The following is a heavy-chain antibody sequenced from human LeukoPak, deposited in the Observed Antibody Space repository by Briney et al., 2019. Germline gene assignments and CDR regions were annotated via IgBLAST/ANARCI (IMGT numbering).Heavy chain of an antibody. J-gene: IGHJ4*02. CDR1: GFTVSSNC. D-gene: IGHD3-22*01. V-gene: IGHV3-53*01. CDR2: IYSGGST. Sequence: GGSLRLSCAASGFTVSSNCMSWARQAPGKGLEWVSVIYSGGSTYYADSVKGRFTISRDNSKNTLYLQMNSLRAEDTAVYYCAREWDDSSGYYNYWGQGTLVTVSS. CDR3: AREWDDSSGYYNY.